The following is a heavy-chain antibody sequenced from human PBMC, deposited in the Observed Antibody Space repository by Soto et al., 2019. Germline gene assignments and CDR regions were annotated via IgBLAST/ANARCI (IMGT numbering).Heavy chain of an antibody. V-gene: IGHV1-2*04. CDR1: GYTFTGYY. D-gene: IGHD1-26*01. J-gene: IGHJ6*02. Sequence: ASVKVSCKASGYTFTGYYMHWVRQAPGQGLEWMGWINPNSGGTNYAQKFQGWVTMTRDTSISTAYMELSRLRSDDTAVHYCARGLLLPDYYYYGMDVWGQGTTVTVSS. CDR2: INPNSGGT. CDR3: ARGLLLPDYYYYGMDV.